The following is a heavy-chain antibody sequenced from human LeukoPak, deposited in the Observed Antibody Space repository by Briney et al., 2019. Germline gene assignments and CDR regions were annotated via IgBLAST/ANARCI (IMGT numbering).Heavy chain of an antibody. CDR2: ISGSGGST. V-gene: IGHV3-23*01. Sequence: GGSLRLSCAASGFTFSGYAMSWVRQAPGKGLDWVSAISGSGGSTYYADSVKGRFTISRDNSKNTLYLQMNSLRAEDTAVYYCAKDYYDSSGYYSSNYWGQGTLVTVSS. CDR1: GFTFSGYA. CDR3: AKDYYDSSGYYSSNY. J-gene: IGHJ4*02. D-gene: IGHD3-22*01.